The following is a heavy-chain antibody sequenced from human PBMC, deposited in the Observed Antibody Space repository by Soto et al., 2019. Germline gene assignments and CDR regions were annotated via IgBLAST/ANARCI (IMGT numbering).Heavy chain of an antibody. J-gene: IGHJ6*02. D-gene: IGHD6-13*01. V-gene: IGHV1-18*01. CDR3: ASGAAAVGYYGMDV. CDR2: ISAYNGNT. CDR1: GYTFTSYG. Sequence: ASVKVSCKASGYTFTSYGISWVRQAPGQGLERMGWISAYNGNTNYAQKLQGRVTMTTDTSTSTAYMELRSLRSDDTAVYYCASGAAAVGYYGMDVWGQGTTVTVSS.